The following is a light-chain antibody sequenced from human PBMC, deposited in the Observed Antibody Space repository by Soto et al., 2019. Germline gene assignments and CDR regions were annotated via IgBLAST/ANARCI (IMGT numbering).Light chain of an antibody. CDR2: DAS. CDR1: QSVRKN. CDR3: QQYVTSPYI. Sequence: EIVMTQSPATLSVSPGERATLSCRASQSVRKNLAWYQHKPGQVPRLLIYDASNRATGVPVRFSGSGSETEFTLTISSLQSEDFAVYYCQQYVTSPYIFGQGTKLEIK. V-gene: IGKV3-15*01. J-gene: IGKJ2*01.